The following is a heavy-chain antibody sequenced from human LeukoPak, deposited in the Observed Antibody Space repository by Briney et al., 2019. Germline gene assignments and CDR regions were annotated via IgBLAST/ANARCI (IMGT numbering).Heavy chain of an antibody. J-gene: IGHJ4*02. Sequence: PSETLSLTCTVSGGSISSYYWSWIRQTPGKGLEWIGHIYYSGSTSYNPSLKSRITISVDTSKNQFSLELSSVTAADTAVYYCAKHLAPSSGYLTLDYWGQGTLVTVSS. CDR2: IYYSGST. CDR3: AKHLAPSSGYLTLDY. CDR1: GGSISSYY. V-gene: IGHV4-59*08. D-gene: IGHD3-22*01.